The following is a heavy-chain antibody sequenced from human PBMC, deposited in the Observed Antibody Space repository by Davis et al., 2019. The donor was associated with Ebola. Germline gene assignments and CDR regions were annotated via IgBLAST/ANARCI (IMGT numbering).Heavy chain of an antibody. J-gene: IGHJ4*02. CDR2: IRSKANSYAT. D-gene: IGHD4-17*01. CDR3: TGADYGDYGVFDY. V-gene: IGHV3-73*01. Sequence: GESLKISCAASGFTFSGSAMHWVRQASGKGLEWVGRIRSKANSYATAYAASVKGRFTISRDDSKNTAYLQMNSLKTEDTAVYYCTGADYGDYGVFDYWGQGTLLTVSS. CDR1: GFTFSGSA.